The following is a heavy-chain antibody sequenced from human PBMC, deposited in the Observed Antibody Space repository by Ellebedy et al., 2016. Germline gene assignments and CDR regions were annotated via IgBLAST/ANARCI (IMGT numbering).Heavy chain of an antibody. CDR2: MNPNGDK. CDR3: VRYIHPSAFHE. CDR1: GNTFSSND. V-gene: IGHV1-8*01. Sequence: ASVKVSXXTSGNTFSSNDINWVRQAPGQGLEWVGWMNPNGDKGSAQKIVGRVTMSSEIHISTTYMELRSLISEDTAVYYCVRYIHPSAFHEWGQGTLVTVSS. J-gene: IGHJ4*02.